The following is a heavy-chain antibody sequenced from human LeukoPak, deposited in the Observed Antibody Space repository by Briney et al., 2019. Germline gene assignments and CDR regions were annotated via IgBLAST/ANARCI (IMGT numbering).Heavy chain of an antibody. CDR3: ASAPDPGVLQQLVN. D-gene: IGHD6-13*01. J-gene: IGHJ4*02. CDR1: GGSISSGDYY. V-gene: IGHV3-11*06. Sequence: LSLTCTVSGGSISSGDYYWSWIRQPPGKGLEWVSSISSSSSYIYYADSVKGRFTISRDNAKNSLYLQMNSLRAEDTAVYYCASAPDPGVLQQLVNWGQGTLVTVSS. CDR2: ISSSSSYI.